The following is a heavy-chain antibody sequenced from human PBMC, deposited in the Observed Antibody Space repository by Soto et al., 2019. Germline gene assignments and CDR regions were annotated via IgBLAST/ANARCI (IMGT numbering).Heavy chain of an antibody. V-gene: IGHV1-2*04. J-gene: IGHJ4*02. CDR2: INPNSGGT. CDR3: ARGLGNSNLNS. CDR1: GYTFTGYY. D-gene: IGHD3-16*01. Sequence: ASVXVSCKASGYTFTGYYMHWVRQAPGQGLEWMGWINPNSGGTNYAQKFQGWVTMTRDTSISTAYMELSRLRSDDTAVYYCARGLGNSNLNSGGRETRVPVS.